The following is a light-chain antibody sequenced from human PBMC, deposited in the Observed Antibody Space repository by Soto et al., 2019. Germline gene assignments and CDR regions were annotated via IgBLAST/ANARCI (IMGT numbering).Light chain of an antibody. CDR3: QQSFTTPRLS. CDR2: AAS. J-gene: IGKJ4*01. Sequence: DIQMTQSPSSLSASVGDKVTITCRANQSITNFLNWYQKKAGEVPKLLIYAASRLESGVTSRFSGSGSGTDFALTISSLQPEDFATYYCQQSFTTPRLSFGGGTRVDFK. CDR1: QSITNF. V-gene: IGKV1-39*01.